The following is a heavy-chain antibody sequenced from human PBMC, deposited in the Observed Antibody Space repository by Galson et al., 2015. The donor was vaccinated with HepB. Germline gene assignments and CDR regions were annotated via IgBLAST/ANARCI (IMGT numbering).Heavy chain of an antibody. Sequence: CAISGDSVSSNSAAWNWIRQSPSRGLEWLGRTYYRSKWYNDYAVSVKSRITINPDTSENQFSLHLNSVTPEDTGVYYCARDPYSGAATTYFDCWGQGTLVTVSS. CDR1: GDSVSSNSAA. CDR3: ARDPYSGAATTYFDC. J-gene: IGHJ4*02. CDR2: TYYRSKWYN. D-gene: IGHD5-24*01. V-gene: IGHV6-1*01.